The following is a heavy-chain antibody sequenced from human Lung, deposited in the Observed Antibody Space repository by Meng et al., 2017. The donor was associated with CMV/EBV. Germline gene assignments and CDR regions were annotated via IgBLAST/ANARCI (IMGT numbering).Heavy chain of an antibody. J-gene: IGHJ6*02. Sequence: LSLTCAASGFIFSNYWMTWVRQAPGKGLEWVANIKEDGSEKSYVDSVKGRFTISRGNAKNSLSLEMNSLRAEDMAVYYCAREQGAMGGNYYYAMDVWGQGTTVTVSS. D-gene: IGHD3-10*01. CDR2: IKEDGSEK. CDR1: GFIFSNYW. CDR3: AREQGAMGGNYYYAMDV. V-gene: IGHV3-7*01.